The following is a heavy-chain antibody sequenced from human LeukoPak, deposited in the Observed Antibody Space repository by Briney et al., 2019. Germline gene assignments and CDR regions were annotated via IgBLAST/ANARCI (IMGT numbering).Heavy chain of an antibody. CDR1: GGSISSSSYY. Sequence: PSETLSLTCTVSGGSISSSSYYWGWIRQPPGKGLEWIGSIYYSGSTYYNPSLKSRVTISVDTSKNQFSLKLSSVTAADTAVYYCARGLGDCSGGSCYAFDYWGQGTLVTVSS. CDR3: ARGLGDCSGGSCYAFDY. D-gene: IGHD2-15*01. V-gene: IGHV4-39*01. CDR2: IYYSGST. J-gene: IGHJ4*02.